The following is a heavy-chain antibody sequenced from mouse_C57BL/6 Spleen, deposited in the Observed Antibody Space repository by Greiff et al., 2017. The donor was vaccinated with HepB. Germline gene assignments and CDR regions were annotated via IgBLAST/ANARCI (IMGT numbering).Heavy chain of an antibody. CDR2: INPGSGGT. CDR3: ARDYGSPSWFAY. CDR1: GYAFTNYL. D-gene: IGHD1-1*01. V-gene: IGHV1-54*01. J-gene: IGHJ3*01. Sequence: QVQLQQSGAELVRPGTSVKVSCKASGYAFTNYLIEWVKQRPGQGLEWIGVINPGSGGTNYNEKFKGKATLTAYKSSSTAYMQLSSLTSEDSAVYFCARDYGSPSWFAYWGQGTLVTVSA.